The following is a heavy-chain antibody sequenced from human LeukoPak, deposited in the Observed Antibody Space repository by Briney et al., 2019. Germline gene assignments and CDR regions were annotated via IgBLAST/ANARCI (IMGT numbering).Heavy chain of an antibody. D-gene: IGHD2-15*01. Sequence: GASVKVSCKASGYTFTGYYMHWVRQAPGQGLEWMGWINPNSGGTNYAQKFQGRVTMTRDTSISTAYMELSRLRSDDTAVYYCARDVTGYCSGGSCYWFDPWGQGTLVTVSS. CDR3: ARDVTGYCSGGSCYWFDP. CDR1: GYTFTGYY. J-gene: IGHJ5*02. CDR2: INPNSGGT. V-gene: IGHV1-2*02.